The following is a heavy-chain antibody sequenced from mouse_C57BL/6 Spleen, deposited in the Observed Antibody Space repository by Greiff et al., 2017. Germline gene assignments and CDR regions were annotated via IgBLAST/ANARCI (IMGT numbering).Heavy chain of an antibody. Sequence: EVQLQESEGGLVQPGSSMKLSCTASGFTFSDYYMAWVRQVPEKGLEWVANINYDGSSTYYLDSLKSRFIISRDNAKNILYLQMSSLKSEDTATYYCARGTTGGGFDYWGQGTTLTVSS. V-gene: IGHV5-16*01. CDR3: ARGTTGGGFDY. CDR1: GFTFSDYY. CDR2: INYDGSST. D-gene: IGHD1-1*01. J-gene: IGHJ2*01.